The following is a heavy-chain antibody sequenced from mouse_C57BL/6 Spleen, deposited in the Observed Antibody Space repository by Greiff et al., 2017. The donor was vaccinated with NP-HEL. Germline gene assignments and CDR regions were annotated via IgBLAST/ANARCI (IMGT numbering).Heavy chain of an antibody. J-gene: IGHJ1*03. CDR2: IDPEDGET. Sequence: EVQVVESGAELVKPGASVKLSCTASGFNIKDYYMHWVKQRTEQGLEWIGRIDPEDGETKYAPKFQGKATITADTSSNTAYLQLSSLTSEDTAVYYCARPYYYGSSYGYFDVWGTGTTVTVSS. CDR1: GFNIKDYY. V-gene: IGHV14-2*01. CDR3: ARPYYYGSSYGYFDV. D-gene: IGHD1-1*01.